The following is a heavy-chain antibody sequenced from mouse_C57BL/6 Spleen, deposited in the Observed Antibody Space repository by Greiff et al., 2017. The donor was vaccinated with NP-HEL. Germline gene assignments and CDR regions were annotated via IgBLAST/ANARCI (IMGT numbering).Heavy chain of an antibody. CDR1: GYTFTSYW. CDR2: IDPSDSYT. J-gene: IGHJ2*01. CDR3: ARWLNYFDY. D-gene: IGHD2-2*01. V-gene: IGHV1-69*01. Sequence: VQLQQPGAELVMPGASVKLSCKASGYTFTSYWMHWVKQRPGQGLEWIGEIDPSDSYTNYNQKFKGKSTLTVDKSSSTAYMQLSSLTSEASAVYYCARWLNYFDYWGQGTTLTVSS.